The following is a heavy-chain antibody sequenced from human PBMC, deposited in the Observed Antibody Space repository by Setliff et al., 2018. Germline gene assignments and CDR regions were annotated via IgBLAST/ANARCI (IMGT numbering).Heavy chain of an antibody. Sequence: GASVKVSCKTSGYTFSHYGVNWVRQAPGQGLEWMGWLSASNGNRNNAQRFQGRVTMTTDTTTSTAYMDLRSLKSDDTAVYFCARGPKDMVVVPATNLFDYWGQGTLVTVSS. V-gene: IGHV1-18*01. CDR3: ARGPKDMVVVPATNLFDY. CDR2: LSASNGNR. D-gene: IGHD2-2*01. CDR1: GYTFSHYG. J-gene: IGHJ4*02.